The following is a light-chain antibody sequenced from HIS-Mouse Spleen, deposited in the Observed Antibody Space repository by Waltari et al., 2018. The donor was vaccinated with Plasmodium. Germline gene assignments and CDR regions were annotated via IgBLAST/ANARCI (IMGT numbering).Light chain of an antibody. CDR1: QSVSSN. CDR3: QQYNNWPAWT. CDR2: GAS. J-gene: IGKJ1*01. V-gene: IGKV3-15*01. Sequence: EIVMTQSPATLSVSPGERATLSCRASQSVSSNLAWYQQKPGPAPRLLIYGASTRATGSPARFSGSGSGTEFTLTISSLQSEDFAVYYCQQYNNWPAWTFGQGTKVEIK.